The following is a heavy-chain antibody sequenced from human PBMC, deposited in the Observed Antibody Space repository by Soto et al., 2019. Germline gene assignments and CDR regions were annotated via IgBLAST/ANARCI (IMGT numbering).Heavy chain of an antibody. Sequence: SLRLSCAASGFTFSSYGMHWVRQAPGKGLEWVAVTSYDGSNKYYADSVKGRFTISRDNSKNTLYLQMNSLRAEDTAVYYCAKEEYSGSYSGLYYFDYWGQGTRVTVSS. CDR2: TSYDGSNK. CDR3: AKEEYSGSYSGLYYFDY. J-gene: IGHJ4*02. D-gene: IGHD1-26*01. CDR1: GFTFSSYG. V-gene: IGHV3-30*18.